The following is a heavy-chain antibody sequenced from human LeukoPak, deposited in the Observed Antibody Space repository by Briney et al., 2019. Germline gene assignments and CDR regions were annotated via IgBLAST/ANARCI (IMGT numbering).Heavy chain of an antibody. CDR2: ISYDGSNK. Sequence: GGSLRLSCAASGFTFSSYAMHWVRQAPGKGLEWVAVISYDGSNKYYADSVKGRFTISRDNSKNTLYLQMNSLRAEDTAVYYCARDLYCSGGSCYALGGFDYWGQGTLVTVSS. V-gene: IGHV3-30*04. CDR1: GFTFSSYA. CDR3: ARDLYCSGGSCYALGGFDY. J-gene: IGHJ4*02. D-gene: IGHD2-15*01.